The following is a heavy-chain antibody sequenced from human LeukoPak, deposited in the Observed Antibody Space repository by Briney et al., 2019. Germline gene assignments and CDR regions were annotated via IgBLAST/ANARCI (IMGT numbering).Heavy chain of an antibody. CDR2: INHSGST. J-gene: IGHJ4*02. CDR3: TRSGSYYYDKSRRAPYYFDY. Sequence: PSETLSLTCAVYGGSFSGYYWSWIRQPPGKGLKWIGEINHSGSTNYNPSLKSRVTISVDTSKNQFSLKLSSVTAADTAVYYCTRSGSYYYDKSRRAPYYFDYWGQGTLVTVSS. CDR1: GGSFSGYY. D-gene: IGHD3-22*01. V-gene: IGHV4-34*01.